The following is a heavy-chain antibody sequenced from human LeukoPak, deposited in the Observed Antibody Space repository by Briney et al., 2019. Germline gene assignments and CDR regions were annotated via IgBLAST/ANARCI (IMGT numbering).Heavy chain of an antibody. J-gene: IGHJ4*02. CDR1: GASISSYY. D-gene: IGHD4-17*01. CDR2: ISYSGST. V-gene: IGHV4-59*01. Sequence: SETLSLTCTVSGASISSYYWSWIRQPPGKGLEWIGYISYSGSTNYNPSLKSRVTISVDTSKNQFSLKLSSVTAADTAVYYCARAYGDYPFDYWGQGTLVTVSS. CDR3: ARAYGDYPFDY.